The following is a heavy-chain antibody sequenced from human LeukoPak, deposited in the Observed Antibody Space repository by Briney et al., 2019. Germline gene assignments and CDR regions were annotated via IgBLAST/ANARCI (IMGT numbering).Heavy chain of an antibody. CDR1: EFAFSSYA. Sequence: GWSLRLSCVDSEFAFSSYAMSWVRQAPGKGLEWVSAINGTEGGLYYEDSMTARFTKTRDSPKNPLNMQMTSMTAENTAVYYCAKDGDRWLSNFDYWRQETLVTASS. D-gene: IGHD3-22*01. V-gene: IGHV3-23*01. J-gene: IGHJ4*02. CDR2: INGTEGGL. CDR3: AKDGDRWLSNFDY.